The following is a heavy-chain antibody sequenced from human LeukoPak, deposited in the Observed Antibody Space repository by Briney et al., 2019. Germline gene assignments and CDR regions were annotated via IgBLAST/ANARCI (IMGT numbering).Heavy chain of an antibody. Sequence: SVKVSCKASGGTFSSYAISWVRQAPGQGLEGMGRIIPIFGIANYAQKFQGSVTITADKSTCTAYTELSTLRSADTAVYYYARDQSPRKGYYDSSGYRYWGQGTLVTVSS. CDR1: GGTFSSYA. J-gene: IGHJ4*02. CDR3: ARDQSPRKGYYDSSGYRY. V-gene: IGHV1-69*04. D-gene: IGHD3-22*01. CDR2: IIPIFGIA.